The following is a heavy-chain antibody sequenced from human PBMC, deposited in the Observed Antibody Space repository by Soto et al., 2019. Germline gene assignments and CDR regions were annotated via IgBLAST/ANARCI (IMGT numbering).Heavy chain of an antibody. Sequence: QVHLVQSGAEVKKPGASVKVSCKGSGYAFTTYGITWVRQAPGQGLEWMGWISAHNGNTNYAQKPQGRVTVTRATSTSTAYMELRSLRSSDTAVYYCARGRSGDYWGQGALVTVSS. CDR3: ARGRSGDY. V-gene: IGHV1-18*01. CDR2: ISAHNGNT. J-gene: IGHJ4*02. CDR1: GYAFTTYG.